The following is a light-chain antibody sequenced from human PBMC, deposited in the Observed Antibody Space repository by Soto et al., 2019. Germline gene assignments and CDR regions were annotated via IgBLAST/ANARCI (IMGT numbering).Light chain of an antibody. CDR3: QQYGNSPLT. Sequence: EIVLTQSPGTLSLSPGERATLSCRASQSVSSNYLAWCQQKPGQAPRLLIYAASSRATGIPDRFSGSWSGTDFTLTISRLEPEDFAVYYCQQYGNSPLTFGQGTKVEI. J-gene: IGKJ1*01. V-gene: IGKV3-20*01. CDR1: QSVSSNY. CDR2: AAS.